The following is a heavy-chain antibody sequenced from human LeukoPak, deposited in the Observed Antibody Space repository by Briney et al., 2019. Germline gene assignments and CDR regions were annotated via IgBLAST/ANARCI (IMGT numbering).Heavy chain of an antibody. CDR1: GYTFTSYD. V-gene: IGHV1-8*01. D-gene: IGHD2-2*01. CDR3: ARTCSSSSCSDFDY. Sequence: GASVKVSCKASGYTFTSYDINWVRQATGQGLEWMGWMNPNSGNTGYAQKFQGRVTMTRSTSTGTAYMELSSLRSEDTAVYYCARTCSSSSCSDFDYWGQGTLVTVSS. CDR2: MNPNSGNT. J-gene: IGHJ4*02.